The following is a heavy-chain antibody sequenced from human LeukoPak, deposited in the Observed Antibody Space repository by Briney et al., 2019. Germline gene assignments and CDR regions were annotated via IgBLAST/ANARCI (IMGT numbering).Heavy chain of an antibody. D-gene: IGHD1-26*01. J-gene: IGHJ4*02. CDR1: GGSFSDYY. CDR3: ARDTFLGAPDY. V-gene: IGHV4-59*01. CDR2: IYYSGST. Sequence: SSETLSLTCAVYGGSFSDYYWSWIRQPPGKGLEWIGYIYYSGSTNYNPSLKSRVTISVDTSKNQFSLKLSSVTAADTAVYYCARDTFLGAPDYWGQGTLVTVSS.